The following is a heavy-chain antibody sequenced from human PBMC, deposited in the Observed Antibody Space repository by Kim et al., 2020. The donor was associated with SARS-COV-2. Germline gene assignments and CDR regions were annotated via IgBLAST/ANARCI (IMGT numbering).Heavy chain of an antibody. J-gene: IGHJ5*02. CDR3: ARDGRIGESLGNWFDP. CDR2: IYYSGST. Sequence: SETLSLTCTVSGGSISSGGYYWSWIRQHPGKGLEWIGYIYYSGSTYYNPSLKSRVTISVDTSKNQFSLKLSSVTAADTAVYYCARDGRIGESLGNWFDPWGQGTLVTVSS. CDR1: GGSISSGGYY. V-gene: IGHV4-31*03. D-gene: IGHD3-10*01.